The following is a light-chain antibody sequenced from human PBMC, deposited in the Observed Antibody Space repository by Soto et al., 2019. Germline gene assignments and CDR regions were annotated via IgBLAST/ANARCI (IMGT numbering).Light chain of an antibody. V-gene: IGKV3-20*01. J-gene: IGKJ2*01. CDR3: QQYGGSPFT. CDR2: ATS. Sequence: EIVLTQSPGTLSLSPGERATFSCRPSQSVSTTSLAWYQQKPDLPPRLLMYATSSRATGIPDRFTGSGSATDFTLTISRVEPGDSAVYYCQQYGGSPFTFGQGTKLEI. CDR1: QSVSTTS.